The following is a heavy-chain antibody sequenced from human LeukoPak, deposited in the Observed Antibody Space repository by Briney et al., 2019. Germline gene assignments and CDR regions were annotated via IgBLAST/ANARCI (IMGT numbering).Heavy chain of an antibody. J-gene: IGHJ4*02. Sequence: SETLSLTCTVSGGSISSYYWSWIRQPPGKGLEWIGYIYYSGSTNYNPSLKSRVTISVDTSKNQFSLKLSSVTAADTAVYYCARGGSGYYQHYFDYWGQGTLVTVSS. V-gene: IGHV4-59*01. CDR2: IYYSGST. CDR1: GGSISSYY. D-gene: IGHD3-22*01. CDR3: ARGGSGYYQHYFDY.